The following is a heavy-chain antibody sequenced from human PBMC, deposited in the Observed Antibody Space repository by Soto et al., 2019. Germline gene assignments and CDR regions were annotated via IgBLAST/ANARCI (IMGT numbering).Heavy chain of an antibody. CDR1: GYTFTSYG. CDR3: ARFCSSTSCFYYYGMDV. J-gene: IGHJ6*02. Sequence: ASVKVSCKASGYTFTSYGISWVRQAPGQGLEWMGWISAYNGNTNYAQKLQGRVTMTTDTSTSTVYMELRSLRPDDTAVYYCARFCSSTSCFYYYGMDVWGQGTTVTVSS. CDR2: ISAYNGNT. V-gene: IGHV1-18*01. D-gene: IGHD2-2*01.